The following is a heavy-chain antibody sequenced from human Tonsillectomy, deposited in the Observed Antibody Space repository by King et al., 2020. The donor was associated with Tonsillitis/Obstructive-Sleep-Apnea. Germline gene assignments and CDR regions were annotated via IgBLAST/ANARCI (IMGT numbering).Heavy chain of an antibody. CDR2: TYYRSKWCN. J-gene: IGHJ5*02. V-gene: IGHV6-1*01. Sequence: VQLQQSGPGLVKPSQTLSLTCGISGDNVSSNSAAWNWIRQSPSRGLEWLGRTYYRSKWCNDYAVSVKGRITINPDTSKNQFSLQLNAVTPEDTAVYFWARGASGGKMWFDPWGQGTLVTVST. CDR1: GDNVSSNSAA. CDR3: ARGASGGKMWFDP. D-gene: IGHD2-15*01.